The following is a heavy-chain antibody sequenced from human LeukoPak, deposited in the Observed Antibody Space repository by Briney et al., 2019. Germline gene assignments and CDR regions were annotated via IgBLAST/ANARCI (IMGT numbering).Heavy chain of an antibody. J-gene: IGHJ4*02. CDR3: AKDIAELRYFDWYYFGY. D-gene: IGHD3-9*01. CDR1: GFTFSSYG. CDR2: IWYDGSNK. Sequence: PGRSLRLSCVASGFTFSSYGMHWVRQAPGKGLEWVAVIWYDGSNKYYADSVKGRFTISRDNSKNTLYLQMNSLRAEDTAVYYCAKDIAELRYFDWYYFGYWGQGTLVTVSS. V-gene: IGHV3-33*06.